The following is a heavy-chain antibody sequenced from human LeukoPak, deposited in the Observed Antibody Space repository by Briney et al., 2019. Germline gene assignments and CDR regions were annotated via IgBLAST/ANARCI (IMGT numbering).Heavy chain of an antibody. D-gene: IGHD3-22*01. CDR1: DFPFSSYA. CDR3: TKDLTVQIWLLGYDS. CDR2: IRGSGAST. Sequence: GGSLRLSCVASDFPFSSYAMSWVRQAPGKGLEWLAVIRGSGASTNYADSVKGRFTISRGNSKNTLYLQMNSLRAEDTAFYYCTKDLTVQIWLLGYDSWGQGTLVTVAS. V-gene: IGHV3-23*01. J-gene: IGHJ1*01.